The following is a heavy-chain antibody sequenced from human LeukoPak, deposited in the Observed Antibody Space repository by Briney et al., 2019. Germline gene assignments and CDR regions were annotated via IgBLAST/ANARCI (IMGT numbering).Heavy chain of an antibody. V-gene: IGHV4-59*08. CDR3: ARHLTSGRSLNPSP. J-gene: IGHJ5*02. Sequence: SETLPLTCTVSGGSINSYYWSWIRQPPGKGLEWIGHIYYSGITTYEPSLKSRVTISVDTSKNQFSLKLSSVTAADTAVYYCARHLTSGRSLNPSPWGQGTLVTVSS. D-gene: IGHD6-19*01. CDR1: GGSINSYY. CDR2: IYYSGIT.